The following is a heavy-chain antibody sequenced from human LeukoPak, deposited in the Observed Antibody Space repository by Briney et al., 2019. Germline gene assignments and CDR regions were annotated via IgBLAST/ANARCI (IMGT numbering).Heavy chain of an antibody. CDR1: GDSVSSNSAA. CDR2: TYYRSKWYN. D-gene: IGHD5-12*01. J-gene: IGHJ4*02. Sequence: SQTLSLTCAISGDSVSSNSAAWSWIRQSPSRGLEWLGRTYYRSKWYNDYAVSVKTRITINPDTSKNQLSLQVNSVTPDDTAVYYCARSQGATIYSFDYWGQGTLVTVSS. CDR3: ARSQGATIYSFDY. V-gene: IGHV6-1*01.